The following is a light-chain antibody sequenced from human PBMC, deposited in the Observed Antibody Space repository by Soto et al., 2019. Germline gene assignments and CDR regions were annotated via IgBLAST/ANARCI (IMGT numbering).Light chain of an antibody. CDR3: SSYTSSSPYV. CDR2: AVS. V-gene: IGLV2-14*01. Sequence: PASVSAGSSHSLTNSSTAPSSNVGGYNYVSWYQQHPGKAPKLVIYAVSNRPAGVSNRFSGSKSGNTASLTISGLQAEDVADYYCSSYTSSSPYVFGTGSKVTVL. CDR1: SSNVGGYNY. J-gene: IGLJ1*01.